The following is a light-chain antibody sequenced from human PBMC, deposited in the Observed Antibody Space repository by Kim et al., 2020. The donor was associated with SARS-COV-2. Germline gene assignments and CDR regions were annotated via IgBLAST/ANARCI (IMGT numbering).Light chain of an antibody. CDR3: QQYGSSPLT. Sequence: EIVLTQSPGTLSLSPGERATLSCRASQSVSSSYLAWYQQKPGQAPRLLIYGASSRATGIPDRFSGSGSGTAFTLTISRLEPEDVAVYYWQQYGSSPLTFGGGTKVDIK. J-gene: IGKJ4*01. V-gene: IGKV3-20*01. CDR1: QSVSSSY. CDR2: GAS.